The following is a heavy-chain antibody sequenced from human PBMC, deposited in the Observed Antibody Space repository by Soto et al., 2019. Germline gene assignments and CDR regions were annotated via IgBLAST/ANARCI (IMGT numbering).Heavy chain of an antibody. CDR2: ICASGVT. J-gene: IGHJ3*01. CDR3: VSDLASDYTCYV. D-gene: IGHD3-16*01. V-gene: IGHV4-30-4*08. Sequence: SETLSLTFSVSGAVVTSGENYWSWVRQPPGKGLEWLGYICASGVTSYTPALKSRVTLSLDKPYNKVSLKFRSVTAADTAASFCVSDLASDYTCYVWGSGTLVTVSS. CDR1: GAVVTSGENY.